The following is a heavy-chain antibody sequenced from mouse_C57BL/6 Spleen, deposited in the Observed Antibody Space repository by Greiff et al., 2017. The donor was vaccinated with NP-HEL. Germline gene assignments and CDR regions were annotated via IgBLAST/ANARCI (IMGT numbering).Heavy chain of an antibody. J-gene: IGHJ1*03. CDR3: ARGAVHWYFDV. CDR2: ISYDGSN. CDR1: GYSITSGYY. Sequence: ESGPGLVKPSQSLSLTCSVTGYSITSGYYWNWIRQFPGNKLEWMGYISYDGSNNYNPSLKNRISITRDTSKNQFFLKLNSVTTEDTATYYCARGAVHWYFDVWGTGTTVTVSS. V-gene: IGHV3-6*01.